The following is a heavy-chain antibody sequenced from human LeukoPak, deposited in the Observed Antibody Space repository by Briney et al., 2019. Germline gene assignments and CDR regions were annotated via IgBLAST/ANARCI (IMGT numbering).Heavy chain of an antibody. V-gene: IGHV3-9*01. D-gene: IGHD3-10*01. CDR2: ITWNSGSI. CDR1: GLTFYDYA. J-gene: IGHJ4*02. Sequence: PGRSLRLSCAASGLTFYDYAMHWVRQAPGKGLEWVSGITWNSGSIASADSVKGRFTISRDNAKNSLYLQVNSLRSEDTALYYCAAGAGITRYWGQGTLVTVSS. CDR3: AAGAGITRY.